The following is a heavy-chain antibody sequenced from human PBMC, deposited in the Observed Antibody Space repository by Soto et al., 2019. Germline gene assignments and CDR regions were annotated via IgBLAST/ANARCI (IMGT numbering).Heavy chain of an antibody. CDR1: GFTFSSYS. CDR3: AKDGRVTMVRGVPGYYGMDV. CDR2: ISSSSSTI. J-gene: IGHJ6*02. V-gene: IGHV3-48*01. Sequence: GGSLRLSCAASGFTFSSYSMNWVRQAPGKGLEWVSYISSSSSTIYYADSVKGRFTISRDNSKNTLYLQMNSLRAEDTAVYYCAKDGRVTMVRGVPGYYGMDVWGQGTTVTVSS. D-gene: IGHD3-10*01.